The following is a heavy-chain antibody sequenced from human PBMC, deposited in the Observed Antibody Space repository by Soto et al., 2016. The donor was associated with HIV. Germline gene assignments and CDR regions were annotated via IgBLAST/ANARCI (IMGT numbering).Heavy chain of an antibody. J-gene: IGHJ4*02. Sequence: QVQQWGAGLLKPSETLSLTCAIDGGSFNGFYWSWIRQAPGKGLEWIGESMNQDGYSNYNPSLKSRATISVDTSKNQFSLKLKSLTSEDTAVYYCVGPEMGGGGERSWGQGTQVSRLL. CDR2: SMNQDGYS. V-gene: IGHV4-34*02. D-gene: IGHD3-16*01. CDR3: VGPEMGGGGERS. CDR1: GGSFNGFY.